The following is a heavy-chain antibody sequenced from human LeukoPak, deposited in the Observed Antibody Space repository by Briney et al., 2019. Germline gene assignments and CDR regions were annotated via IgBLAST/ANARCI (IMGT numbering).Heavy chain of an antibody. CDR3: ARGYYDSSGYYYVDLPTYYFDY. CDR1: GFTVSSNY. J-gene: IGHJ4*02. Sequence: PGGSLRLSCAASGFTVSSNYMSWVRQAPGKRLEWVSVIYSGGSTYYADSVKGRFTISRDNSKNTLYLQMNSLRAEDTAVYYCARGYYDSSGYYYVDLPTYYFDYWGQGTLVTVSS. D-gene: IGHD3-22*01. CDR2: IYSGGST. V-gene: IGHV3-53*01.